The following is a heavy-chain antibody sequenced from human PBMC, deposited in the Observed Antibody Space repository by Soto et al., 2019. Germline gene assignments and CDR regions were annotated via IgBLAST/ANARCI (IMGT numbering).Heavy chain of an antibody. CDR2: ISRSGDNT. CDR1: GLTFSTYA. D-gene: IGHD5-12*01. V-gene: IGHV3-23*01. CDR3: AQPASDYDYFQH. Sequence: PSLSSASSGLTFSTYAMSWVRQAPGKGMEWLSGISRSGDNTYYLDSVKSRLTISRDNYQKTLNLQINSLRAEYTVVHSCAQPASDYDYFQHWGQGTLVTVSS. J-gene: IGHJ1*01.